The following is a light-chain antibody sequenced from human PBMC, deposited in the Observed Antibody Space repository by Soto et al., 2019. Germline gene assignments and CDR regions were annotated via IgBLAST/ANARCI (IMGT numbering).Light chain of an antibody. CDR3: AAWDASLKSVL. J-gene: IGLJ2*01. Sequence: QSVLTQSPSASGTPGQRVTISCSGSSSNIGSNYVYWYQQLPGTAPKLLIYQNNQRPSGVPDRFSGSKSGTSASLAISGLRSEDESSYYCAAWDASLKSVLFGGGTKLTVL. CDR2: QNN. CDR1: SSNIGSNY. V-gene: IGLV1-47*01.